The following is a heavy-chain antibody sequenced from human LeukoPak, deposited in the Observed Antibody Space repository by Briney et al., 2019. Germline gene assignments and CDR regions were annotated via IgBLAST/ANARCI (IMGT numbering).Heavy chain of an antibody. J-gene: IGHJ4*02. Sequence: GGSLRLSCAASGFTFSSYEMNWVRQAPGKGLEWVSYISSSGSTICYADSVKGRFTISRDNAKNSLYLQMNSLRAEDTAVYYCARDRYCSSTNCYRDFDYWGQGTLVTVSS. CDR2: ISSSGSTI. CDR3: ARDRYCSSTNCYRDFDY. CDR1: GFTFSSYE. D-gene: IGHD2-2*01. V-gene: IGHV3-48*03.